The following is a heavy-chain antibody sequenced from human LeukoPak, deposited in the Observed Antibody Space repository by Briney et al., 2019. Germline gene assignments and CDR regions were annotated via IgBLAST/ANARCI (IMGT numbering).Heavy chain of an antibody. CDR2: ISYDGSNK. D-gene: IGHD3-9*01. Sequence: GGSLRLSCAASGFTFSSYGMHWVRQAPGKGLEWVAVISYDGSNKYYADSVKGRFTISRDNSKNTLYLQMNSLRAEDTAVYYCAKEFYDILTGSHYYYYYMDVWGKGTTVTVSS. V-gene: IGHV3-30*18. CDR3: AKEFYDILTGSHYYYYYMDV. J-gene: IGHJ6*03. CDR1: GFTFSSYG.